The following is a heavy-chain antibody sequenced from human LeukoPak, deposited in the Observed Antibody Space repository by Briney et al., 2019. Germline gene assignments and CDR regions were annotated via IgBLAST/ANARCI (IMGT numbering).Heavy chain of an antibody. J-gene: IGHJ4*02. CDR2: ISGSGGST. D-gene: IGHD4-17*01. CDR1: GFTFSSYA. CDR3: AKDLLYLVTTY. Sequence: GGSLRLSCAASGFTFSSYAMSWVCQAPGKGLEWVSAISGSGGSTYYADSVKGRFTISRDNSKNTLYLQMNSLRAEDTAVYYCAKDLLYLVTTYRSQGTLVTVSS. V-gene: IGHV3-23*01.